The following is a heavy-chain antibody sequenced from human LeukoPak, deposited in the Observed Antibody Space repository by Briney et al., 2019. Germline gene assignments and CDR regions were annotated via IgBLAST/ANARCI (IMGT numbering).Heavy chain of an antibody. J-gene: IGHJ4*02. D-gene: IGHD3-10*01. V-gene: IGHV4-61*01. CDR2: IYYSGGT. CDR3: ARDPNKYGSGRHFDY. CDR1: GGSISSSSYY. Sequence: SETLSLTCTVSGGSISSSSYYWGWIRQPPGKGLEWIGYIYYSGGTNYNPSLKSRVTISVDTSKNQFSLKLSSVTAADTAVYYCARDPNKYGSGRHFDYWGQGTLVTVSS.